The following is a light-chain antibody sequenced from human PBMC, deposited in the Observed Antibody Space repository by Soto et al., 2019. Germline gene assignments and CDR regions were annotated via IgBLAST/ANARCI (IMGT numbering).Light chain of an antibody. V-gene: IGLV1-40*01. J-gene: IGLJ2*01. CDR3: QSYDSSLSAVV. Sequence: QPVLTQPPSVSGAPGQRVTISCTGSSTNIGAGYEVHWYQQLPGTAPKLLIYHNSNRPSGVPDRFSGSKSGTSASLAITGLQAEDEADYYCQSYDSSLSAVVFGGGTKLTVL. CDR1: STNIGAGYE. CDR2: HNS.